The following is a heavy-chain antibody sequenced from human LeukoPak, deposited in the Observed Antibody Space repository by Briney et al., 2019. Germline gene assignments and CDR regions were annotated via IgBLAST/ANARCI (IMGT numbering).Heavy chain of an antibody. CDR1: GFTFRSHG. D-gene: IGHD6-19*01. Sequence: GGSLRLSCAASGFTFRSHGMPWIRQAPGKGLEWVAVIWADGSITHHADSVKGRFTISRDNSRNMLYLQMNSLRAEDTAVYYCASLSSPRTSSWDLDYWGRGTLVSVSS. CDR2: IWADGSIT. J-gene: IGHJ4*02. CDR3: ASLSSPRTSSWDLDY. V-gene: IGHV3-33*01.